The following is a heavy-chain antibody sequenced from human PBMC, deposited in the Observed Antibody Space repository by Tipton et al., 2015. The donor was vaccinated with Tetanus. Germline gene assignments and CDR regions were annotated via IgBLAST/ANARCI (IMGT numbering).Heavy chain of an antibody. V-gene: IGHV3-15*01. D-gene: IGHD3-10*01. J-gene: IGHJ4*02. CDR1: GFTFSNAW. CDR2: FKSKTDGGTT. Sequence: SLRLSCAASGFTFSNAWMSWVRQAPGKGLEWVGRFKSKTDGGTTDYAASVKDRFTISRDDSRNTLYLQMSSLKTEDTAVYYCARGTGFDYWGQGTLVTVSS. CDR3: ARGTGFDY.